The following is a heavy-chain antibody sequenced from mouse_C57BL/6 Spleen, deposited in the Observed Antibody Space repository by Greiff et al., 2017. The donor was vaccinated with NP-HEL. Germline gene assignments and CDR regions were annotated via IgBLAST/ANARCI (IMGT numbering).Heavy chain of an antibody. Sequence: LQESGAELVRPGASVTLSCKASGYTFTDYEMHWVKQTPVHGLEWIGAIDPETGGTAYNQKFKGKAILTADKSSSTAYMELRSLTSEDSAVYYCTRRGYYGSSFDYWGQGTTLTVSS. V-gene: IGHV1-15*01. CDR3: TRRGYYGSSFDY. CDR1: GYTFTDYE. CDR2: IDPETGGT. J-gene: IGHJ2*01. D-gene: IGHD1-1*01.